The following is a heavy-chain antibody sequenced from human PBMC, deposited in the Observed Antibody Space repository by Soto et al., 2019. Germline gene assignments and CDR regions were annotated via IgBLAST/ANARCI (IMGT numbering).Heavy chain of an antibody. CDR1: GFTFSSYA. Sequence: GGSLRLSCAASGFTFSSYAMHWVRQAPGKGLEWVAVISYDGSNKYYADSVKGRFTISRDNSKNTLYLQMNSLSAEDTAVYYCARGAQITMVRGVMDYYYYGMDVWGQGTTVTVSS. J-gene: IGHJ6*02. V-gene: IGHV3-30-3*01. CDR3: ARGAQITMVRGVMDYYYYGMDV. CDR2: ISYDGSNK. D-gene: IGHD3-10*01.